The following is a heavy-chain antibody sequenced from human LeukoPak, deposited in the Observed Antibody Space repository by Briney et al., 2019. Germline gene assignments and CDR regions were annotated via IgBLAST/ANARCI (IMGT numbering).Heavy chain of an antibody. J-gene: IGHJ3*02. V-gene: IGHV1-2*02. D-gene: IGHD6-25*01. Sequence: ASVRVSCKASGYTFTGYYMHWVRQAPGQGLEWMGWINPNSGGTNYAQKFQGRVTMTRDTSISTAYMELSRLRSDDTAVYYCARDGGFTDAFDIWGQGTMVTVSS. CDR3: ARDGGFTDAFDI. CDR1: GYTFTGYY. CDR2: INPNSGGT.